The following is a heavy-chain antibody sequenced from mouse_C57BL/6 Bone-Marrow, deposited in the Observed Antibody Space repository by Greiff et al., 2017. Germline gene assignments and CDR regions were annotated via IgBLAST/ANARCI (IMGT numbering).Heavy chain of an antibody. CDR2: FYPGSGSI. V-gene: IGHV1-62-2*01. CDR3: ARHEAETAQATSWFAY. Sequence: VKLQESGAELVKPGASVKVSCKASGYTFTEYTIHWVKQRSGQGLAWIGWFYPGSGSIKYNEKFKDKATLTADKSSSTVYMELSRLTSEDSAVYFCARHEAETAQATSWFAYWGQGTLVTVSA. J-gene: IGHJ3*01. D-gene: IGHD3-2*02. CDR1: GYTFTEYT.